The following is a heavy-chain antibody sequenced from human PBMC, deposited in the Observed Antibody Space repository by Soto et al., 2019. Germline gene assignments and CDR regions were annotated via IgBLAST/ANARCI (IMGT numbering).Heavy chain of an antibody. Sequence: QVQLQQGGAGLLKPSETLSLTCAVYGGSFRGYYWTWIRQPPGTGLEWIGEINHSGSTNYNPTLKIRVTISVDRSKNQLSLKLTSVTVADTDVSYCASDKITGLFDYWGQGTLVTVSS. D-gene: IGHD2-8*02. CDR2: INHSGST. V-gene: IGHV4-34*01. J-gene: IGHJ4*02. CDR1: GGSFRGYY. CDR3: ASDKITGLFDY.